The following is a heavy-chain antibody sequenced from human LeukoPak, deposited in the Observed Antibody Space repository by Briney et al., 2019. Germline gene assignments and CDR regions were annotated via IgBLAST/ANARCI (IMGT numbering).Heavy chain of an antibody. Sequence: SETLSLTCAVPGGSISSGGYSWSWIRQPPGKGLEWIGYIYHSGSTYYNPSLKSRVTISVDRSKNQFSLKLSSVTAADTAVYYCARVGLALNAFDIWGQGTMVTVSS. D-gene: IGHD1-26*01. CDR2: IYHSGST. CDR1: GGSISSGGYS. CDR3: ARVGLALNAFDI. J-gene: IGHJ3*02. V-gene: IGHV4-30-2*01.